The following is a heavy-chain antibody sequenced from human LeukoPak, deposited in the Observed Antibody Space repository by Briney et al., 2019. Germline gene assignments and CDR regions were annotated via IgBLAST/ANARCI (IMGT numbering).Heavy chain of an antibody. CDR2: ISGSGDDT. Sequence: PGGSLRLSCVVSGFPFSSYAMSWVRQAPGKGLEWVSGISGSGDDTYYAASVKGRFTVPRDTSKNTLYLQMNSLRAEDTAVYYCAKDPLNTVMVSPTFDYWGQGTLVTVSS. V-gene: IGHV3-23*01. CDR3: AKDPLNTVMVSPTFDY. CDR1: GFPFSSYA. D-gene: IGHD5-18*01. J-gene: IGHJ4*02.